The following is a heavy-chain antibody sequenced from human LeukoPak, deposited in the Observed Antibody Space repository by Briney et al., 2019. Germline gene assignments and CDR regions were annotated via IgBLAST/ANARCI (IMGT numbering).Heavy chain of an antibody. CDR3: ARLRGGVQLWGN. CDR2: INNWGTK. CDR1: GDSLTSNSHS. D-gene: IGHD3-16*01. J-gene: IGHJ4*02. Sequence: SETLSLTCAVSGDSLTSNSHSWGWIRQSPGEGLQWIVTINNWGTKYYNPSLKSRVTMPVDTSKNQFSLNLISVTAADTAAYYCARLRGGVQLWGNWGQGTLVTVSS. V-gene: IGHV4-39*01.